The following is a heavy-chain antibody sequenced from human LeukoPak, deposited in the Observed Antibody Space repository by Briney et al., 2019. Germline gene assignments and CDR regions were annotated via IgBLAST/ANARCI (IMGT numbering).Heavy chain of an antibody. CDR1: GGSISSGDYY. V-gene: IGHV4-30-4*01. CDR3: ARTPPYSGSYYLNWFDP. D-gene: IGHD1-26*01. Sequence: PSETPSLTCTVSGGSISSGDYYWSWIRQPPGKGLEWIGYTYYSGSTYYNPSLKSRVTISVDTSKNQFSLKLSSVTAADTAVYYCARTPPYSGSYYLNWFDPWGQGTLVTVSS. CDR2: TYYSGST. J-gene: IGHJ5*02.